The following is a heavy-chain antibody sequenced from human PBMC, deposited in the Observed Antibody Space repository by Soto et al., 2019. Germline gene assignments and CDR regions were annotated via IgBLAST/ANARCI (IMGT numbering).Heavy chain of an antibody. J-gene: IGHJ4*02. CDR1: GYTFTSYG. CDR3: ARDRGTIFGVVNGNFDY. D-gene: IGHD3-3*01. Sequence: ASVKVSCKASGYTFTSYGISCVRQAPGQGLEWMGWISAYNGNTNYAQKLQGRVTMTTDTSTSTAYMELRSLRSDDTAVYYCARDRGTIFGVVNGNFDYWGQGTLVTVSS. V-gene: IGHV1-18*01. CDR2: ISAYNGNT.